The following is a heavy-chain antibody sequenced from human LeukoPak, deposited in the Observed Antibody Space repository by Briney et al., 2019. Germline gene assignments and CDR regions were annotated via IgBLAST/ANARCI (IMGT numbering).Heavy chain of an antibody. Sequence: GGSLRLSCAASGFTFGDYGMSWVRQAPGKGLEWVSGISWNGGSTGYADSVKGRFTISRDNAKNSVYLHMNSLRAEDTAVYYCARDKVVGPTKFDSWGQGTLVTVSS. J-gene: IGHJ5*01. CDR1: GFTFGDYG. D-gene: IGHD1-26*01. CDR3: ARDKVVGPTKFDS. V-gene: IGHV3-20*04. CDR2: ISWNGGST.